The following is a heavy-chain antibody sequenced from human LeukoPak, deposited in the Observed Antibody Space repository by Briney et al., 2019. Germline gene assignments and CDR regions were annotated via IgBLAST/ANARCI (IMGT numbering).Heavy chain of an antibody. CDR1: GFTFSSYA. Sequence: PGGSLRLSCAASGFTFSSYAMSWVRQAPGKGLEWVSAISGSGGSTYYADSVKGRFTISRDNSKNTLYQQMDSLRAEDTAVYYCAKESAVTTRSSYGYWGQGTLVTVSS. CDR2: ISGSGGST. J-gene: IGHJ4*02. V-gene: IGHV3-23*01. CDR3: AKESAVTTRSSYGY. D-gene: IGHD4-17*01.